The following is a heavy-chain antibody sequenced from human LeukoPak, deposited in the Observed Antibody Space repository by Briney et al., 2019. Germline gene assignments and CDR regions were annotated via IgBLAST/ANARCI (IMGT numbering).Heavy chain of an antibody. V-gene: IGHV1-2*02. CDR1: GYTFTGYY. J-gene: IGHJ4*02. CDR3: ARGPTYYYDSSGYRSDY. Sequence: GASVKVSCKASGYTFTGYYMHWVRQAPGQGLEWMGWINPNSGGTNYAQKFQGRVTMTRDTSISTAYMELSRLRSDDTAVYYCARGPTYYYDSSGYRSDYWGQGTLVTVSS. D-gene: IGHD3-22*01. CDR2: INPNSGGT.